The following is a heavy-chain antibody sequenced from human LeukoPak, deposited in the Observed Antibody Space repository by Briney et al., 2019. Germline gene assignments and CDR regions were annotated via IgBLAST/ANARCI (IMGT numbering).Heavy chain of an antibody. J-gene: IGHJ3*01. CDR3: ARNARDSVFDL. CDR2: ILPDGSDK. Sequence: GGSLRLSCAASGFTFSRNGMHWVRQAPGKGLEWVAVILPDGSDKYYADSVTGRFTISRDNSKNTLYLQMNSLGADDTAVYYCARNARDSVFDLRGQGTMVIVSS. V-gene: IGHV3-33*01. CDR1: GFTFSRNG.